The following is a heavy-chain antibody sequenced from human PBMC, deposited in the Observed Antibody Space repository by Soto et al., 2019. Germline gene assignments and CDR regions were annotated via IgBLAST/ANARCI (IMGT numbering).Heavy chain of an antibody. CDR3: AHRGDYVSYCDY. V-gene: IGHV2-5*02. J-gene: IGHJ4*02. CDR2: IYWDDDK. D-gene: IGHD4-17*01. CDR1: GFSLSTNGVG. Sequence: SGPTLVKPTQTLTLTCTFSGFSLSTNGVGVAWIRQPPGQALEWLAIIYWDDDKRYSPSLKSRLTITKDTSKNQVVLTMTNMDPVDTATYYCAHRGDYVSYCDYWGQGTLVTVSS.